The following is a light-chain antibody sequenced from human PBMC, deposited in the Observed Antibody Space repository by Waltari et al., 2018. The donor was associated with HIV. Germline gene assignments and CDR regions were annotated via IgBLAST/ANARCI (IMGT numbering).Light chain of an antibody. CDR3: MQRLKFPIT. Sequence: DVVMTQTPLSLPVTPGEPASISCRSSQSLFYSGDGNIYLDWYLQKPWQSPQILIYTLSFRAAGVPDRLTGSGSGTDFTLKISRVEAEDVGVYYCMQRLKFPITFGQGTRLEIK. J-gene: IGKJ5*01. CDR1: QSLFYSGDGNIY. V-gene: IGKV2-40*01. CDR2: TLS.